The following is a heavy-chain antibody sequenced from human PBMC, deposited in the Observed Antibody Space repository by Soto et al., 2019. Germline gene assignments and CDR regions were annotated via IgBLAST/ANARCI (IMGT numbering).Heavy chain of an antibody. Sequence: VKVDWKAAGYRLTIYGGGWRLQKNGQGLEWMGWISAYNGNTNYAQKLQGRVTMTTDTSTSTAYMELRSLRSDDMALYYCAASLTTYWFVGYLGQGTLVTAPQ. CDR3: AASLTTYWFVGY. CDR2: ISAYNGNT. V-gene: IGHV1-18*03. D-gene: IGHD2-8*02. CDR1: GYRLTIYG. J-gene: IGHJ4*02.